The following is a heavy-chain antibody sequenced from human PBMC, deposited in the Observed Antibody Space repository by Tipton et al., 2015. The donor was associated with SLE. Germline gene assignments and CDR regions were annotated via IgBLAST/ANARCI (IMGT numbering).Heavy chain of an antibody. CDR1: GFTFSSYA. CDR3: ATRQGSGWYQSFDY. Sequence: SLRLSCAASGFTFSSYAMSWVRQAPGKGLEWVSAISGSGGSTYYADSVKGRFTISRDNSKNTLYLQMSSLRAEDTAVYYCATRQGSGWYQSFDYWGQGSLVTVSS. D-gene: IGHD6-19*01. CDR2: ISGSGGST. V-gene: IGHV3-23*01. J-gene: IGHJ4*02.